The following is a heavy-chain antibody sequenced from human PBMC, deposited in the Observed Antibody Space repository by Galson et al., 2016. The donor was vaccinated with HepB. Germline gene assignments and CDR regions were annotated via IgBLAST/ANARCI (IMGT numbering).Heavy chain of an antibody. Sequence: SLRLSCAASGFTFDDYAMHWVRQAPGKGLEWVLGISWNSGGRDYADSVKGRFTISRDNAKNSLYLHMNSLRVEDTAMYFCAKDTTKGWGSEDYWGQGTLVTVSS. V-gene: IGHV3-9*01. CDR1: GFTFDDYA. CDR3: AKDTTKGWGSEDY. J-gene: IGHJ4*02. D-gene: IGHD3-16*01. CDR2: ISWNSGGR.